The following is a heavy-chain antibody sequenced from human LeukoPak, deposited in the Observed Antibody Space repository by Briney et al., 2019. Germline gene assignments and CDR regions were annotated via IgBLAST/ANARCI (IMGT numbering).Heavy chain of an antibody. V-gene: IGHV1-2*02. J-gene: IGHJ3*02. D-gene: IGHD3-22*01. CDR1: GYTFTGYY. Sequence: GASVKVSCTASGYTFTGYYMHWVRQAPGQGLEWMGWINPNSGGTNYAQKFQGRVTMTRDTSISTAYMELRSLRSDDTAVYYCARDGHRRYHYDSSGREDAFDIWGQGTMVTVSS. CDR3: ARDGHRRYHYDSSGREDAFDI. CDR2: INPNSGGT.